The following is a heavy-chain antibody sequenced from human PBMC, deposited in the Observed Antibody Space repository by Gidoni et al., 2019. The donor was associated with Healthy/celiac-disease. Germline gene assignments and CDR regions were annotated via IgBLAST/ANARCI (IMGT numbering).Heavy chain of an antibody. V-gene: IGHV3-23*01. D-gene: IGHD3-3*01. CDR1: GFPFSSYA. Sequence: EVQLLESGGGLVQPGGSLRLSCAASGFPFSSYAMSGVRQAPGKGLEWVSAISGSGGSTYYADSVKGRFTISRDNSKNTLYLQMNSLRAEDTAVYYCAKDLWDDSHPYYFDYWGQGTLVTVSS. CDR3: AKDLWDDSHPYYFDY. J-gene: IGHJ4*02. CDR2: ISGSGGST.